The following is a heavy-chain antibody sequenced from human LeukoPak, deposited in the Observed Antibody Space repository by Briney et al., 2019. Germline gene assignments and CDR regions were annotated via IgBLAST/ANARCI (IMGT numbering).Heavy chain of an antibody. CDR3: ATYSPTPRRRLDY. D-gene: IGHD2-21*01. V-gene: IGHV3-7*01. CDR1: GFTFSNYY. Sequence: GGSLRLSCAASGFTFSNYYVTWVRQAPGEGLEWVARIKQDGSEESYVDSAKGRFTISRDDAQNSVYLQMTSLRAEDTAVYYCATYSPTPRRRLDYWGQGTLVTVSS. CDR2: IKQDGSEE. J-gene: IGHJ4*02.